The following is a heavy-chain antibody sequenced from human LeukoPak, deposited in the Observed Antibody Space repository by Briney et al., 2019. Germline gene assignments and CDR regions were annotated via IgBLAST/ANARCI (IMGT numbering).Heavy chain of an antibody. D-gene: IGHD3-22*01. V-gene: IGHV4-34*01. J-gene: IGHJ4*02. Sequence: PSETLSLTCAVYGGSFSGYYWSWIRQPPGKGLEWLGEINHSGSTNYNPSLKSRVTISVDTSKNQFSLKLSSVTAADTAVYYCARDSALRSDSSGYSIDYWGQGTLVTVSS. CDR3: ARDSALRSDSSGYSIDY. CDR2: INHSGST. CDR1: GGSFSGYY.